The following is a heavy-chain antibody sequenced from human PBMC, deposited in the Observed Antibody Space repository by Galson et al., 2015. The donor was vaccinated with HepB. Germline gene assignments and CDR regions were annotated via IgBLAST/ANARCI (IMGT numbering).Heavy chain of an antibody. Sequence: SLRLSCAASGFTFSNAWMSWVRQAPGKGLEWVGRIKSKTDGGTTDYAAPVKGRFTISRDDSKNTLYLQMNSLKTEDTAVYYCTTDGQDSFDFWSGYYSGGGGMDVWGQGTTVTVSS. CDR2: IKSKTDGGTT. CDR3: TTDGQDSFDFWSGYYSGGGGMDV. J-gene: IGHJ6*02. CDR1: GFTFSNAW. V-gene: IGHV3-15*01. D-gene: IGHD3-3*01.